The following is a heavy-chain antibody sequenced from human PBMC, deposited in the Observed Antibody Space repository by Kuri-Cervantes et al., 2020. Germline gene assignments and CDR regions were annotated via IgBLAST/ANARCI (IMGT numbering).Heavy chain of an antibody. CDR1: GFTFSGYA. J-gene: IGHJ6*02. V-gene: IGHV3-23*01. CDR3: AKGGSGWGHYYYYGMDV. CDR2: ISGRGGST. D-gene: IGHD6-19*01. Sequence: GESLKISCAASGFTFSGYAMSWVRQAPGKGLEWVSAISGRGGSTYYADSVKGRFTISRDNSKNTLYLQMNSLRAEDTAVYYCAKGGSGWGHYYYYGMDVWGQGTTVTVSS.